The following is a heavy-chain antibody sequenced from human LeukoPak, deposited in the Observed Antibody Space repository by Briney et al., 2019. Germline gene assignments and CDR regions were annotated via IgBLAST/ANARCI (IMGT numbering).Heavy chain of an antibody. CDR3: AKDYAGVRGVTGD. CDR1: GFTFDDYA. V-gene: IGHV3-23*01. D-gene: IGHD3-10*01. J-gene: IGHJ4*02. CDR2: ISGSGGST. Sequence: PGGSLRLSCAASGFTFDDYAMNWVRQAPGKGLEWVSVISGSGGSTYYADSVKGRFTISRDNSKNTLYLQMNSLRAEDTAVYYCAKDYAGVRGVTGDWGQGTLVTVSS.